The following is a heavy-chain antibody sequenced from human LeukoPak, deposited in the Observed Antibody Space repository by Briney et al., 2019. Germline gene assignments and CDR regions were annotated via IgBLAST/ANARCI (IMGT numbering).Heavy chain of an antibody. Sequence: GGSLRLSCAASGFSFSSYWMNWVRQTPGKGLVWVAHINTDGRTTTYADSVKGRFTISRDNSNNTLYLQMNSLRAEDTAVYYCAKDEGRYSYGFDNWFDPWGQGTLVTVSS. CDR2: INTDGRTT. CDR1: GFSFSSYW. J-gene: IGHJ5*02. CDR3: AKDEGRYSYGFDNWFDP. D-gene: IGHD5-18*01. V-gene: IGHV3-74*03.